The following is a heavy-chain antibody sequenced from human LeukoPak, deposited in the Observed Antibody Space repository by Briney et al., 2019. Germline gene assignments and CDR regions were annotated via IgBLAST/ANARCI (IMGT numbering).Heavy chain of an antibody. Sequence: KPSETLSLTCTVSGGSISSYYWSWIRQPPGKGLEWIGYIYYSGSTNYNPSLKSRVTISVDTSKNQFSLKLTSVTAADTAVYYCARHLPSPELQFYFDYWGPGTLVTVSS. CDR3: ARHLPSPELQFYFDY. CDR1: GGSISSYY. CDR2: IYYSGST. V-gene: IGHV4-59*01. J-gene: IGHJ4*02. D-gene: IGHD5-24*01.